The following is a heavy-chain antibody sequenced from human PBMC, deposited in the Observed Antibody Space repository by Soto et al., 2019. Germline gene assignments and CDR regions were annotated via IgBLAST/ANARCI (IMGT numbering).Heavy chain of an antibody. J-gene: IGHJ4*02. V-gene: IGHV3-21*06. CDR2: ISSTTNYI. CDR1: GFTFTRYS. Sequence: GESLRLSCAASGFTFTRYSMNWVRQAPGKGLEWVSSISSTTNYIYYGDSMKGRFTISRDNAKNSLYLEMNSLRAEDTAVYYCARESEDLTSNFDYWGQGTLVTVSS. CDR3: ARESEDLTSNFDY.